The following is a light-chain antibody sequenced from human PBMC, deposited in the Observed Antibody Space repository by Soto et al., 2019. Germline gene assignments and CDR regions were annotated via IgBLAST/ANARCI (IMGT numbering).Light chain of an antibody. CDR3: QQYGSSPT. V-gene: IGKV3-20*01. J-gene: IGKJ1*01. CDR2: GAS. CDR1: QSVSSSF. Sequence: EIVLTQSPGTLSLSPGERATLSCRASQSVSSSFLAWYQQKPDQAPRLLIYGASSRATGIPDRFSGSGSGTDFTLTISRLEPEDFAVYYCQQYGSSPTFGQGTKAEIK.